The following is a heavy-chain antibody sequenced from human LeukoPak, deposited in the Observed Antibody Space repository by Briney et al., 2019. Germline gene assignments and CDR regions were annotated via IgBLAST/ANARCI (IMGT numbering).Heavy chain of an antibody. J-gene: IGHJ2*01. CDR2: IYYSGST. Sequence: PSETLSLTCTVSGGSISSSSYYWGWIRQPPGKGLEWIGSIYYSGSTYYNPSLKSRVTISVDTSKNQFSLKLSSVTAADTAVYYCARMKTPGYFDLWGRGTLATVSS. V-gene: IGHV4-39*07. D-gene: IGHD2-15*01. CDR3: ARMKTPGYFDL. CDR1: GGSISSSSYY.